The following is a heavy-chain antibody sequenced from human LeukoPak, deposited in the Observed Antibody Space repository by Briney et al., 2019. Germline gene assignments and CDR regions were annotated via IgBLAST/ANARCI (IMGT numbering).Heavy chain of an antibody. CDR2: IYHSGST. J-gene: IGHJ5*02. CDR1: GYSISSGYY. CDR3: ARGYSSSWYLNWFDP. D-gene: IGHD6-13*01. V-gene: IGHV4-38-2*02. Sequence: SETLSLTCTVSGYSISSGYYWGWIRQPPGKGLEGIGSIYHSGSTYYNPSLKSQVTISVDTSKNQFSLKLTSVTAADTAVYYCARGYSSSWYLNWFDPWGQGTLVTVSS.